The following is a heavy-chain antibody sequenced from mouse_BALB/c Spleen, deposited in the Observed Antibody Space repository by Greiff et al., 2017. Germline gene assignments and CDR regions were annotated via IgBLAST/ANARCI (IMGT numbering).Heavy chain of an antibody. Sequence: EVKLQQSGGGLVQPGGSRKLSCAASGFTFSDYGMAWVRQAPGKGPEWVAFISNLAYSIYYADTVTGRFTISRENAKNTLYLEMSSLRSEDTAMYYCARDAYGSSSYAMDYWGQGTSVTVSS. CDR1: GFTFSDYG. D-gene: IGHD1-1*01. CDR3: ARDAYGSSSYAMDY. J-gene: IGHJ4*01. CDR2: ISNLAYSI. V-gene: IGHV5-15*02.